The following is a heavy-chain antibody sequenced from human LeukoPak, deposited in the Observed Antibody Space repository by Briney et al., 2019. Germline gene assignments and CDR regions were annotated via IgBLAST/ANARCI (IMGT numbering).Heavy chain of an antibody. J-gene: IGHJ5*02. CDR2: INHSGGT. D-gene: IGHD3-10*01. CDR3: ARFGRRHYLNWFDP. CDR1: GGSFSGYY. V-gene: IGHV4-34*01. Sequence: PSETQSLTCAVYGGSFSGYYWSWIRQPPGKGLEWIGEINHSGGTNYNPSLKSRVTISVDTSKNQFSLKLSSVTAADTAVYYCARFGRRHYLNWFDPWGQGTLVTVSS.